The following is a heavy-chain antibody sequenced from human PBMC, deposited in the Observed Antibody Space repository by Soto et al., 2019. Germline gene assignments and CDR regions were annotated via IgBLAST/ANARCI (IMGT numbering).Heavy chain of an antibody. D-gene: IGHD3-3*01. CDR1: GYTFTSYQ. Sequence: QMQLVQSGAEVKKPGASVKVSCKASGYTFTSYQMHWVRQAPGQGLEWMGIINPSGGSITYAPRFQGRVMMTRDTSTNTVYMELRSLRSEDTAVYYCARDGPPTTTGVGPSYTMDVWGQGTTVTV. CDR2: INPSGGSI. V-gene: IGHV1-46*01. CDR3: ARDGPPTTTGVGPSYTMDV. J-gene: IGHJ6*02.